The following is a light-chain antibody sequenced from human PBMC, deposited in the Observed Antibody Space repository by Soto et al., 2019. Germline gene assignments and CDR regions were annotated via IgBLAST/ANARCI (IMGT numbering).Light chain of an antibody. CDR3: QKYNNAPRK. CDR1: QGIRNY. V-gene: IGKV1-27*01. CDR2: AAS. Sequence: DIQMTQSPSSLSASVCDTVTITCRASQGIRNYLAWYQQKPGQVPNLLIYAASTLHSGVPSRFSGSGSGTDFTPTISSLRHEDGATYYCQKYNNAPRKFGQGTKVEI. J-gene: IGKJ1*01.